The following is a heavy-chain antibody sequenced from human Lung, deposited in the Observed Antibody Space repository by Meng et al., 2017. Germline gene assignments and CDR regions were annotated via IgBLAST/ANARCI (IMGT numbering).Heavy chain of an antibody. D-gene: IGHD1-1*01. J-gene: IGHJ1*01. CDR1: GFTFTDHW. V-gene: IGHV3-74*01. Sequence: QLVGAGGGLVPPGGSLSLSCAASGFTFTDHWMHWVRQGPGKGLVWVSRINRDGTKPTYADSVKGRFTISRDNAKNTLYLQMNNLRAEDTAFYYCTNDRLNHWGQGALVTVSS. CDR2: INRDGTKP. CDR3: TNDRLNH.